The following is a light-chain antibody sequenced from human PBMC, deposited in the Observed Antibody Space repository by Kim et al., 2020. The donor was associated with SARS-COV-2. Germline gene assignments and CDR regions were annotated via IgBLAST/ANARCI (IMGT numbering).Light chain of an antibody. V-gene: IGLV2-11*03. CDR3: CSYAGRYRYV. CDR2: DVT. Sequence: GQAVTISGSGTSSDIGAFDYVSWYQQHPGKTPKVMIYDVTERPSGVPDRFSGSKSGNTASLTISELRAEDEADYYCCSYAGRYRYVFGTGTKVTVL. J-gene: IGLJ1*01. CDR1: SSDIGAFDY.